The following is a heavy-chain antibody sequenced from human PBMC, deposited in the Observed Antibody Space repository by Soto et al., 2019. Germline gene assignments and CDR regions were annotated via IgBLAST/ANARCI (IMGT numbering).Heavy chain of an antibody. V-gene: IGHV4-59*01. Sequence: SETLSLTCTVTGDSISSYYWSWIRQPPGKGLEWIGYIYSSGRTNYNPSLKSRVTISLDTSKNQFSLKLSSVTAADTAVYYCARDSRRAEQLVPHYYYGMGVWGQGTTVTVS. J-gene: IGHJ6*02. CDR3: ARDSRRAEQLVPHYYYGMGV. CDR1: GDSISSYY. D-gene: IGHD6-13*01. CDR2: IYSSGRT.